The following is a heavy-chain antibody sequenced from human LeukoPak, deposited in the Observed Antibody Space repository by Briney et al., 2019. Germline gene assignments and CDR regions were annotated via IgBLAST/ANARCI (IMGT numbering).Heavy chain of an antibody. CDR2: IDTNTGNP. CDR3: AREGIAVAGDDAFDI. J-gene: IGHJ3*02. D-gene: IGHD6-19*01. CDR1: GYTFTSYA. V-gene: IGHV7-4-1*02. Sequence: ASVKVSCMASGYTFTSYAMNWVRQAPGQGLEWMGWIDTNTGNPTYAQGFTGRFVFSLDTSVSTAYLQISSLKAEDTAVYYCAREGIAVAGDDAFDIWGQGTMVTVSS.